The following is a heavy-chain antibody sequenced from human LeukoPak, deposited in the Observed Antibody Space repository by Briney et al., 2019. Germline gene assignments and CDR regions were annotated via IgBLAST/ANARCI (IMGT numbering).Heavy chain of an antibody. V-gene: IGHV3-15*01. CDR2: IKSKTDGGTT. CDR3: TTDLLDAFDI. CDR1: GFTFSNAW. Sequence: GGSLRLSCAASGFTFSNAWMSWVRQAPGKGLEWVGRIKSKTDGGTTDYAAPVKGRFTILRDDSKNTLYLQMNSLTTEDTALYYCTTDLLDAFDIWGQGTMVTVSS. J-gene: IGHJ3*02.